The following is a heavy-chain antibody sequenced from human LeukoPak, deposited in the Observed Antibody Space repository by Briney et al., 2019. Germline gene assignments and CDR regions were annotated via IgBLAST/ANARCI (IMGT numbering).Heavy chain of an antibody. D-gene: IGHD3-10*01. CDR1: GFTFSTYC. V-gene: IGHV3-7*03. CDR2: INQDGSEK. CDR3: ARGDYYGSGSYLFDY. J-gene: IGHJ4*02. Sequence: GGSLRLSCAASGFTFSTYCMSWVHQAPGKGLEWVANINQDGSEKYHVDSVKGRFTISRDNADNSLYLQMNSLRADDTAVYYCARGDYYGSGSYLFDYWGQGTLVSVSS.